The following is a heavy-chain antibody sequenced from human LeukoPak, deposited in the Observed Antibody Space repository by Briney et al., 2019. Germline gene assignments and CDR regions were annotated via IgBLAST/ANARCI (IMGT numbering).Heavy chain of an antibody. V-gene: IGHV3-21*01. D-gene: IGHD1-26*01. J-gene: IGHJ3*02. CDR1: GFTFDDYA. CDR3: ARGGIITSYAFEI. Sequence: GGSLRLSCAASGFTFDDYAMHWVRQAPGKGLEWVSCISTTSSHIFYADSVRGRFTISRDNAKNSLYLQMDSLRAEDTAVYYCARGGIITSYAFEIWGQGTMVTVSS. CDR2: ISTTSSHI.